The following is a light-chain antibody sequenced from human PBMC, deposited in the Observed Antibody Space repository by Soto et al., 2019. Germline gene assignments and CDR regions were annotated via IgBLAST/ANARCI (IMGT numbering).Light chain of an antibody. CDR3: SSYTISRNSGI. CDR1: SSDVDGYNY. V-gene: IGLV2-14*01. J-gene: IGLJ2*01. CDR2: DVN. Sequence: QSVLTQPASVSGSPGRSITISCTGTSSDVDGYNYVSWYQYHPGKAPKLMIYDVNNRPSGVSNRFSGSKSGNTASLTISGLQAEDEADYYCSSYTISRNSGIFGGGTKLTVL.